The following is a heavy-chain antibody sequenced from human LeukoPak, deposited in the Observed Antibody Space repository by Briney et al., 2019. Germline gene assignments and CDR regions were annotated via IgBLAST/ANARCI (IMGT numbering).Heavy chain of an antibody. CDR2: INHSGST. V-gene: IGHV4-34*01. CDR3: ARSDSSGYYTSFAFDY. CDR1: GGSFSGYY. Sequence: SETLSLTCAVYGGSFSGYYWSWIRQPPGKGLEWIGEINHSGSTNYNPSLKSRVTISVDTSKNQFSLKLSSVTAADTAVYYCARSDSSGYYTSFAFDYWGQGTLVTVSS. J-gene: IGHJ4*02. D-gene: IGHD3-22*01.